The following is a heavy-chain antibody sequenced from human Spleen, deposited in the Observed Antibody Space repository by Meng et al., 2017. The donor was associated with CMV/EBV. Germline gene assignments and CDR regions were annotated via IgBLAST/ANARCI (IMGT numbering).Heavy chain of an antibody. Sequence: GESLKISCVASGFSFSDNGFHWVRQAPGQGLEWMGIINPSGGSTSYAQKFQGRVTMTRDTSTSTVYMELSSLRSEDTAVYYCARAKDYATHPSYYYYGMDVWGQGTTVTVSS. CDR3: ARAKDYATHPSYYYYGMDV. V-gene: IGHV1-46*01. CDR2: INPSGGST. J-gene: IGHJ6*02. D-gene: IGHD4-17*01. CDR1: GFSFSDNG.